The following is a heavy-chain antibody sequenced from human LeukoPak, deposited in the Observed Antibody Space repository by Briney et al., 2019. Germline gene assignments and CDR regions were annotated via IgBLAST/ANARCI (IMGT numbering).Heavy chain of an antibody. CDR3: AKGIVVVVAATDAFDI. CDR1: GFTFSSYA. D-gene: IGHD2-15*01. CDR2: ISGSGGST. J-gene: IGHJ3*02. Sequence: GGSLRLACAASGFTFSSYAMSWVRQAPGKGLEWVSAISGSGGSTYYADSVKGRFTISRDNSKNTLYLQMNSLRAEDTAVYYCAKGIVVVVAATDAFDIWGQGTMVTVSS. V-gene: IGHV3-23*01.